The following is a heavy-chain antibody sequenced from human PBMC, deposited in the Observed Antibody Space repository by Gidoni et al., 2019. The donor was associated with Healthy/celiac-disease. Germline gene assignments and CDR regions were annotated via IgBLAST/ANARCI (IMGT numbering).Heavy chain of an antibody. V-gene: IGHV3-30*03. CDR3: ARETSHYDILTGYYIGYGMDV. D-gene: IGHD3-9*01. J-gene: IGHJ6*02. CDR1: GVTFSSYG. CDR2: ISYDGSNK. Sequence: QVQLVESGGGVVQPGRSLRLSCAASGVTFSSYGMPWVRQAPGKGVEWVAVISYDGSNKYYADSVKGRFTISRDNSKNTLYLQMNSLRAEDTAVYYCARETSHYDILTGYYIGYGMDVWGQGTTVTVSS.